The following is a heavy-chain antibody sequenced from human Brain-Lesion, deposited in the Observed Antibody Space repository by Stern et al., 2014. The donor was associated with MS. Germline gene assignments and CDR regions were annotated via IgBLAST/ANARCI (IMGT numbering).Heavy chain of an antibody. CDR3: ARGGGLVGYFDY. V-gene: IGHV1-69*06. Sequence: QLVQSGAEVKKPGSSVKVSCKASGDTFSSYAINWVRQVPGQGLEWMGGITPVFGTTNYAQKFQGRVTITADKSTNTAYMELMTLRSEDTAVYYCARGGGLVGYFDYWGQGTLVSVSS. D-gene: IGHD1-26*01. CDR1: GDTFSSYA. J-gene: IGHJ4*02. CDR2: ITPVFGTT.